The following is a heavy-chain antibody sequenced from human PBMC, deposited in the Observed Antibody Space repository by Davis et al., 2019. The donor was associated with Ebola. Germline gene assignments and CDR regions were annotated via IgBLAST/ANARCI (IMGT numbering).Heavy chain of an antibody. CDR3: ARGGSSSWRGLFDY. CDR2: IKQDGSEK. Sequence: PGGSLRLSCAASGFTFSSYWMSWVRQAPGKGLEWVANIKQDGSEKYYVDSVKGRFTISRDNAKNSLYLQMNSLRAEDTAVYYCARGGSSSWRGLFDYWGQGTLVTVSS. D-gene: IGHD6-13*01. V-gene: IGHV3-7*01. CDR1: GFTFSSYW. J-gene: IGHJ4*02.